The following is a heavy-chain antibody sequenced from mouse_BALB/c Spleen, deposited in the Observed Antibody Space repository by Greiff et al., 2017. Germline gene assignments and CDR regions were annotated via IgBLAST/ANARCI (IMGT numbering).Heavy chain of an antibody. J-gene: IGHJ3*01. Sequence: DVMLVESGPSLVKPSQTLSLTCSVTGDSITSGYWNWIRKFPGNKLEYMGYISYSGSTYYNPSLKSRISITRDTSKNQYYLQLNSVTTEDTATYYCARGRIYDGYYVFAYWGQGTLVTVSA. CDR3: ARGRIYDGYYVFAY. CDR2: ISYSGST. D-gene: IGHD2-3*01. CDR1: GDSITSGY. V-gene: IGHV3-8*02.